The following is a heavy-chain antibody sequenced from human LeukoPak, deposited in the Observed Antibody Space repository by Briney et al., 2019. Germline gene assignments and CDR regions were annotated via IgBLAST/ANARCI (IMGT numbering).Heavy chain of an antibody. J-gene: IGHJ4*02. V-gene: IGHV3-23*01. CDR3: AKGKVNHLGAFDQ. Sequence: GGSRRLSCVVSGVSFSGYAMSWVRQAPGKGLEWVASISEDGGATNYADSVRGRFIISRDNSKNTFSLQMNSLRVDDTAMYYCAKGKVNHLGAFDQWGQGTLVTVSS. D-gene: IGHD1-26*01. CDR1: GVSFSGYA. CDR2: ISEDGGAT.